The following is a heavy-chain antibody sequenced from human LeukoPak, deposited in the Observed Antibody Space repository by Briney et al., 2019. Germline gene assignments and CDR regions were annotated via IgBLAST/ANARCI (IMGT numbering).Heavy chain of an antibody. Sequence: ASVKVSCKASGGTFSSYAISWVRQAPGQGLEWMGGIIPIFGTANYAQKFQGRVTITADESTSTAYMGLSSLRSEDTAVYYCARFLCGGDCFFDYWGQGTLVTVSS. J-gene: IGHJ4*02. CDR3: ARFLCGGDCFFDY. CDR1: GGTFSSYA. V-gene: IGHV1-69*13. CDR2: IIPIFGTA. D-gene: IGHD2-21*01.